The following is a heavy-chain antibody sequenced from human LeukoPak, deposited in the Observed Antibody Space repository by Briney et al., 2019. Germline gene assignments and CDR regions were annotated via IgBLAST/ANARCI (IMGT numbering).Heavy chain of an antibody. CDR1: GFTFSSYG. CDR2: ISYHGFNK. CDR3: AKPEYGSGSEGFEC. Sequence: GRSLRLSCAASGFTFSSYGMHWVRQAPGKGLEWVTFISYHGFNKYYADSVKGRFTISRDNSKNTLYLQMNSLTVEDTAVYYCAKPEYGSGSEGFECWGQGTLVTVSS. D-gene: IGHD6-19*01. J-gene: IGHJ4*02. V-gene: IGHV3-30*18.